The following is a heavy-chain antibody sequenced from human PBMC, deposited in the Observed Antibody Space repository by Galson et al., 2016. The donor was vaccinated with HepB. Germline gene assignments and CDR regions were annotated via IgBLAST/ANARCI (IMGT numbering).Heavy chain of an antibody. Sequence: SVKVSCKASGYTFTDYYLHWVRQAPGQGLEWMGWINPNSGGTNYAQNFQDRVTMTRDTSISAAYMEVSRLISDDPAIYYCASDPVGSGSLGYWGQGTLVTVSS. CDR1: GYTFTDYY. D-gene: IGHD3-22*01. CDR2: INPNSGGT. J-gene: IGHJ4*02. V-gene: IGHV1-2*02. CDR3: ASDPVGSGSLGY.